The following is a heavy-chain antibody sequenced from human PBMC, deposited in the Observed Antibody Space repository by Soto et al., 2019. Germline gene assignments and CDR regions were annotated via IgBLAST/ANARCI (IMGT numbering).Heavy chain of an antibody. D-gene: IGHD2-2*01. CDR2: INHSGST. V-gene: IGHV4-34*01. CDR1: GGSFSGYY. Sequence: QVQLQQWGAGLLKPPETLSLTCAVYGGSFSGYYWSWVRQPPGKGLEWLGEINHSGSTNYNPSLKSRVTISVDTSKNQFSLRLSSVTAADTALYYCARMNIVVVPAALFLRKGDHVFDYWGQGTLVTVSS. J-gene: IGHJ4*02. CDR3: ARMNIVVVPAALFLRKGDHVFDY.